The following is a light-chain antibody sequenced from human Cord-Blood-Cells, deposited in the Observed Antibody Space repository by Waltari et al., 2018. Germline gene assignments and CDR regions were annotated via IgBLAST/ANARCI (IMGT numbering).Light chain of an antibody. CDR3: AAWDDSLSGPV. V-gene: IGLV1-47*01. J-gene: IGLJ3*02. CDR2: RNN. CDR1: SYNIGRNH. Sequence: QSVLTQPPSASGTPGQRVTISCSGSSYNIGRNHVYWYQQLPGTAPKLPIYRNNQRPSGVPDRFSGSKSGTSASLAISGLRSEDEADYYCAAWDDSLSGPVFGGGTKLTVL.